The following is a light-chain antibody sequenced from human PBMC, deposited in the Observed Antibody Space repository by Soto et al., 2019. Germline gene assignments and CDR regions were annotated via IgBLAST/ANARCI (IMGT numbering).Light chain of an antibody. J-gene: IGLJ2*01. CDR1: SSNIGAGYD. V-gene: IGLV1-40*01. Sequence: QSVLTQPPSVSGAPGQRVTISCTGSSSNIGAGYDVHWYQQLPGTAPKLLIYANNNRPSGVPDRFSGSKSGTSASLVITGRQAEDEADYYCQSYDSSLSAVVFGGGTKLTVL. CDR3: QSYDSSLSAVV. CDR2: ANN.